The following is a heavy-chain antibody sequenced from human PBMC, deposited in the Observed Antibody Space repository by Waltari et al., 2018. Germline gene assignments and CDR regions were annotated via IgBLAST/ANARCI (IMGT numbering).Heavy chain of an antibody. J-gene: IGHJ4*02. CDR3: ASDQGELSLGVDY. Sequence: QVQLVESGGGVVQPGRSLRLSCAASGLTFSSYAMHWVRRAPGTGLEWVEVISYEGSNKYYADSVEGRFTISRDNSKNTLYLQMNSLRAEDTAVYYCASDQGELSLGVDYWGQGTLVTVSS. CDR2: ISYEGSNK. V-gene: IGHV3-30-3*01. D-gene: IGHD3-16*02. CDR1: GLTFSSYA.